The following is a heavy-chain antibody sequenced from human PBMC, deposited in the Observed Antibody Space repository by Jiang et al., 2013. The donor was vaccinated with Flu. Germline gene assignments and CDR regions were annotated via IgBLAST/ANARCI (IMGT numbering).Heavy chain of an antibody. D-gene: IGHD2-2*01. CDR3: AREGAPLVLYCSSTSCRSVYGMDV. CDR2: INPNSGGT. Sequence: SGAEVKKPGASVKVSCKASGYTFTGYYMHWVRQAPGQGLEWMGWINPNSGGTNYAQKFQGWVTMTRDTSISTAYMELSRLRSDDTAVYYCAREGAPLVLYCSSTSCRSVYGMDVWGQGTTVTVSS. J-gene: IGHJ6*02. CDR1: GYTFTGYY. V-gene: IGHV1-2*04.